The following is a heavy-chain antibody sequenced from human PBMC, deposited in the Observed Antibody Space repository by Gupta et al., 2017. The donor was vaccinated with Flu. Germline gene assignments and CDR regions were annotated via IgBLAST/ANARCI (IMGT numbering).Heavy chain of an antibody. J-gene: IGHJ4*02. D-gene: IGHD2-15*01. CDR2: INPSSGNP. V-gene: IGHV1-46*01. CDR1: GYTFTSYY. Sequence: QVQLVQSGAEVKKPGASVKVSCKAFGYTFTSYYMHWVRQAPGQGLEWMGGINPSSGNPSYAQKFQGRVTITKDTSTSSIYMELSSLRSEDTTVYYCAREPCSGTTCVKGFDYWGQGTLVTVSS. CDR3: AREPCSGTTCVKGFDY.